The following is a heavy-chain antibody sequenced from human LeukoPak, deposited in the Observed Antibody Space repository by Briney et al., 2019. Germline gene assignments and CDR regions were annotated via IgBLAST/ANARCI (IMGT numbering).Heavy chain of an antibody. D-gene: IGHD5-24*01. J-gene: IGHJ4*02. V-gene: IGHV1-69*06. CDR1: GGTFSSYA. CDR2: IIPIFGTA. Sequence: ASVKVSCKASGGTFSSYAISWVRQAPGQGLEWMGGIIPIFGTANYAQKFQGRVTITADKSTSTAYMELSSLRSEDTAVYYCARSGGPWWLQPEDYWGQGTLVTVSS. CDR3: ARSGGPWWLQPEDY.